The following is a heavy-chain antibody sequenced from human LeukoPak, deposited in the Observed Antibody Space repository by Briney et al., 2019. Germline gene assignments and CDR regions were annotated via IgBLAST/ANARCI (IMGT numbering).Heavy chain of an antibody. D-gene: IGHD3-16*01. CDR2: ISGNGDIT. V-gene: IGHV3-23*01. Sequence: GGSLRLSCAASGFTFSNYGMSWVRQAPGKGLEWVSAISGNGDITYYTGSVKGRFTISRDNSKNTLYLQMNSLRAEDTAVYYCAKATGGDMITYGGLDYWGQGTLVTVSS. CDR3: AKATGGDMITYGGLDY. J-gene: IGHJ4*02. CDR1: GFTFSNYG.